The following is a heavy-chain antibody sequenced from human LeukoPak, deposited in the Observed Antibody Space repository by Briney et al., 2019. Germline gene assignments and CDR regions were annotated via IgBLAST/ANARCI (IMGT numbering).Heavy chain of an antibody. CDR3: ARAVSASTVYYFDY. V-gene: IGHV4-61*01. CDR2: IYYSGST. D-gene: IGHD4-17*01. CDR1: GGSVSSGSYY. J-gene: IGHJ4*02. Sequence: SETLSLTCTVSGGSVSSGSYYWSWIRQPPGKGLEWIGYIYYSGSTNYSPSPKSRVTISVDTSKIQFSLKLSSVTAADTAVYYCARAVSASTVYYFDYWGQGTLVTVSS.